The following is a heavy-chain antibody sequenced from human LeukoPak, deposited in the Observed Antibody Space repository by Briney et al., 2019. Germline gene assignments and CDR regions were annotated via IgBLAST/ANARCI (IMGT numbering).Heavy chain of an antibody. Sequence: GGSLRLSCAASGFTFSSYAMSWVRQAPGKGLEWVSAISGSGGSTCYADSVKGRFTISRDNSKNTLYLQMNSLRAEDTAVYYCAGEIAAAGNFDYWGQGTLDTVSS. CDR1: GFTFSSYA. CDR3: AGEIAAAGNFDY. CDR2: ISGSGGST. D-gene: IGHD6-13*01. J-gene: IGHJ4*02. V-gene: IGHV3-23*01.